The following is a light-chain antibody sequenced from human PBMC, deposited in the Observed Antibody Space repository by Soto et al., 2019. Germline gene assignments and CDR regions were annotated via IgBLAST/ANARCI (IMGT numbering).Light chain of an antibody. J-gene: IGKJ1*01. CDR2: AAS. Sequence: DIKMNQSPSSRSASVGDRVTITCRASQSISGYLNWYQQKPGKAPKLLIYAASSLQSGVPSRFSGSGSGTDFTLTIISLPPEAFATYYCQQSYSTQWTFGQGTIVDI. CDR1: QSISGY. CDR3: QQSYSTQWT. V-gene: IGKV1-39*01.